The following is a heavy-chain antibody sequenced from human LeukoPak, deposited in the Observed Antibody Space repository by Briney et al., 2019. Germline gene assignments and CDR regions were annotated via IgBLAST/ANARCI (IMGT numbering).Heavy chain of an antibody. Sequence: GGSLRLSCAASGFTFSSYSMNWVRQAPGKGLEWVSYISSSSSTIYYADSVKGRFTISRDNAKNSLHLQMNSLRAEDTAVYYCARVLFDIYDSSGYYYNHWGQGTLVTVSS. D-gene: IGHD3-22*01. CDR1: GFTFSSYS. V-gene: IGHV3-48*01. CDR2: ISSSSSTI. CDR3: ARVLFDIYDSSGYYYNH. J-gene: IGHJ5*02.